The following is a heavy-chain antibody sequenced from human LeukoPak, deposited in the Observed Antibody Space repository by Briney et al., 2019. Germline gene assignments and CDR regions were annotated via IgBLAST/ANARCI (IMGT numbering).Heavy chain of an antibody. J-gene: IGHJ4*02. CDR2: IYYSGSA. D-gene: IGHD6-19*01. V-gene: IGHV4-59*01. CDR3: AGRSRSAWYYDY. CDR1: GGSISSYY. Sequence: SETLSLTCTVSGGSISSYYWSWIRQPPGKGLEWIGYIYYSGSATYNPSLKSRVTISLNTSKSQFSLKLSSVTAADTALYYCAGRSRSAWYYDYWGQGTLVIVSS.